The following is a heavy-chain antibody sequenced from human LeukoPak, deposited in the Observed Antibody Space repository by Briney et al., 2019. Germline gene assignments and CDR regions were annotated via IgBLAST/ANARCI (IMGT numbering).Heavy chain of an antibody. CDR2: IYSGGST. V-gene: IGHV3-53*01. Sequence: PGGSLRLSCAASGFTVSSNYMSWVRQAPGKGLEWVSVIYSGGSTYYADSVKGRFTISRDNSKNTLYLQMNSLRAEDTAVYYCARTPGIAAARSLGGDYWGQGTLVTVSS. CDR1: GFTVSSNY. J-gene: IGHJ4*02. D-gene: IGHD6-13*01. CDR3: ARTPGIAAARSLGGDY.